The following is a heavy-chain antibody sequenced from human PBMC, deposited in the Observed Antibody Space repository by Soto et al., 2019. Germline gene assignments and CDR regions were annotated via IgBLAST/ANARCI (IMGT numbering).Heavy chain of an antibody. CDR3: AKGSASSRPYYFDY. CDR2: ITGSGGDT. D-gene: IGHD2-2*01. CDR1: GFTFSNYA. Sequence: GGSLRLSCAASGFTFSNYAMSWVRQSPGKGLEWVSAITGSGGDTYHADSVKGRFTISRDKPKNTLYLQMNSLKAEDTAVFYCAKGSASSRPYYFDYWGQGALVTVSS. V-gene: IGHV3-23*01. J-gene: IGHJ4*02.